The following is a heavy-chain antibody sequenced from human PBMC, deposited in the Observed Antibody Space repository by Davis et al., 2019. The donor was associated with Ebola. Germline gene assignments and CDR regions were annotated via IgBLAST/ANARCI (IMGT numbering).Heavy chain of an antibody. J-gene: IGHJ4*02. CDR3: AKDPGYYDSSGYYEKTYFDY. CDR1: GFTFSTYS. CDR2: ITTGSSTI. V-gene: IGHV3-48*04. D-gene: IGHD3-22*01. Sequence: GGSLRLSCAASGFTFSTYSMSWVRQAPGKGLEWVSYITTGSSTIYFADSVKGRFTISRDNAKNSLYLQMNSLRAEDTAVYYCAKDPGYYDSSGYYEKTYFDYWGQGTLVTVSS.